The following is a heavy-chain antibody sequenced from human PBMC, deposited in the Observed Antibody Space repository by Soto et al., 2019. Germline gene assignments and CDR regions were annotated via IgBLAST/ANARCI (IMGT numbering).Heavy chain of an antibody. Sequence: ASVKVSCKASGYTFTSYYMHWVRQAPGQGLEWMGIINPSGGSTSYAQKFQGRATMTRDTSTSTVYMELSSLRSEDTAVYYCAREGSTTTVTGGLYGMDVWGQGTTVTVSS. D-gene: IGHD4-4*01. CDR3: AREGSTTTVTGGLYGMDV. V-gene: IGHV1-46*01. J-gene: IGHJ6*02. CDR2: INPSGGST. CDR1: GYTFTSYY.